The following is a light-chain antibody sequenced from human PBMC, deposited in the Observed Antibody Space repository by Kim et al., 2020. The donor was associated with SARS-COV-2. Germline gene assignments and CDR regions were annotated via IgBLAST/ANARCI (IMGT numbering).Light chain of an antibody. CDR2: DVN. Sequence: GQSITISCTGTSSDVGGYNYVSWYQQHPGKAPKVMIYDVNNRPSGVSNRFSGSKSGNTASLTISGLQAEDEADYYCSSYASISTLIFGGGTQLTVL. CDR1: SSDVGGYNY. CDR3: SSYASISTLI. V-gene: IGLV2-14*03. J-gene: IGLJ2*01.